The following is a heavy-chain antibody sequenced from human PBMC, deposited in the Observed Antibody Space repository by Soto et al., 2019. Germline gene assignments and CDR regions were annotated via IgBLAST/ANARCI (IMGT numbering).Heavy chain of an antibody. CDR2: ISAYNGNT. J-gene: IGHJ3*02. CDR3: ARDTHYYDSSGYYRDDAFDI. Sequence: ASVKVSCKASGYTVTSYGISCVRQAPGQVLEWMGWISAYNGNTNYAQKLQGRVTMTTDTSTSTAYMELRSLRSDDTAVYYCARDTHYYDSSGYYRDDAFDIWGQGTMVTVSS. V-gene: IGHV1-18*04. D-gene: IGHD3-22*01. CDR1: GYTVTSYG.